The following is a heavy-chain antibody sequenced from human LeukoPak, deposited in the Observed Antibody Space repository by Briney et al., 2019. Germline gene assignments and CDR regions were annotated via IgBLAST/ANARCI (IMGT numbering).Heavy chain of an antibody. CDR2: IYPGDSDT. Sequence: GESLKISCKGSGYSFTSYWIGWVRQMPGKGLEWMGIIYPGDSDTRYSPSFQGQVTISADKPISTAYLQWSSLKASDTAMYYCARFYDYVWGTRNGFDIWGQGTMVTVSS. J-gene: IGHJ3*02. CDR1: GYSFTSYW. CDR3: ARFYDYVWGTRNGFDI. D-gene: IGHD3-16*01. V-gene: IGHV5-51*01.